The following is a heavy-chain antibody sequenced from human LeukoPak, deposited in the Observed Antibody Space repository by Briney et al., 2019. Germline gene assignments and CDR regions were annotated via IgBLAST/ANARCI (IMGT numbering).Heavy chain of an antibody. V-gene: IGHV4-59*01. CDR1: GGSISSYY. CDR3: ARDDRGWFDP. J-gene: IGHJ5*02. CDR2: IYYSGST. Sequence: SETLSLTCTVSGGSISSYYWSWIRQPPGKGLEWIGYIYYSGSTNYNPSLKSRVTISVGTSKNQFSLKLSSVTAADTAVYYCARDDRGWFDPWGQGTLVTVSS. D-gene: IGHD3-10*01.